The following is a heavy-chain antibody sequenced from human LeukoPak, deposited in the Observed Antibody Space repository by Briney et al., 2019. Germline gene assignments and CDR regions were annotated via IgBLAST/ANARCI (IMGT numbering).Heavy chain of an antibody. Sequence: GGTLRLSCAAPGFTFSDYGMSWVRQAPGKGLEWVSSITGIGGSTYHADSVKGRFTISRDNPKNTLYLQMNSLRAEDTAIYYCGKWIYYYYMDVWGKGTTVTISS. D-gene: IGHD2-2*03. CDR1: GFTFSDYG. V-gene: IGHV3-23*01. CDR3: GKWIYYYYMDV. J-gene: IGHJ6*03. CDR2: ITGIGGST.